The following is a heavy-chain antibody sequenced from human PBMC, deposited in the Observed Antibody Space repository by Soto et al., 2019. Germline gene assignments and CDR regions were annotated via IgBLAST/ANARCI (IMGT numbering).Heavy chain of an antibody. CDR2: LNSHDGLT. V-gene: IGHV3-21*01. CDR1: GFTFNSYD. Sequence: EGSLRLSCAASGFTFNSYDMNWVRQAPGKGLEWVSSLNSHDGLTHYADSVKGRFAISRDNAKNSLYLQMNSLRVEDTAVYYCTRGGYNEGGFDYWGQGNLVTVSS. CDR3: TRGGYNEGGFDY. J-gene: IGHJ4*02. D-gene: IGHD5-12*01.